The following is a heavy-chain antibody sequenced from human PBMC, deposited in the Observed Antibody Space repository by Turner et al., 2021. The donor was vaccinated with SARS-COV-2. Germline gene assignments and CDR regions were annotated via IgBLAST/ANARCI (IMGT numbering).Heavy chain of an antibody. CDR2: ISSSGSTI. D-gene: IGHD3-22*01. J-gene: IGHJ2*01. CDR1: GFTFSSYE. Sequence: EVRVVESGGGLVQPGGSLRLSCAAYGFTFSSYEMNWGRQAPGKGLEWGSCISSSGSTIYYADSVNGRFTITRDNAKNSLYLQMNGLRAEDTAVYYCARDQYYDSSGYYFFRASYFDLWGRGTLVTVSS. CDR3: ARDQYYDSSGYYFFRASYFDL. V-gene: IGHV3-48*03.